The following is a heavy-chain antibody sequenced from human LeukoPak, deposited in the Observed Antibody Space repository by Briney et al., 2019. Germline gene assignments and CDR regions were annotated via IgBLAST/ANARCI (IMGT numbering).Heavy chain of an antibody. Sequence: GGSLRLSCAASGFTFSSYSLNWVRQAPGRGLEWVSYITPSSSTKYYADSVKGRFTVSRDNAKNSVYLHMNSLRDEDSAVYYCATNSASDSVWGQGTLVTVSS. J-gene: IGHJ4*02. CDR3: ATNSASDSV. D-gene: IGHD5-12*01. V-gene: IGHV3-48*02. CDR1: GFTFSSYS. CDR2: ITPSSSTK.